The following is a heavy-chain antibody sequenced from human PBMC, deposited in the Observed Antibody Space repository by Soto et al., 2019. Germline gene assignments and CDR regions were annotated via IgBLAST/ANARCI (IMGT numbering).Heavy chain of an antibody. Sequence: SVKVSCKASGGSFGNSAINWLRQTPGQGLEWLGGFIPVYRTLNYAQKFQGRVTITADESTGTAYMTLSSLASDDTAVYYCATGVIWIGYFTVDSWGQGTRVTVSS. V-gene: IGHV1-69*13. J-gene: IGHJ4*02. CDR2: FIPVYRTL. CDR3: ATGVIWIGYFTVDS. D-gene: IGHD3-3*01. CDR1: GGSFGNSA.